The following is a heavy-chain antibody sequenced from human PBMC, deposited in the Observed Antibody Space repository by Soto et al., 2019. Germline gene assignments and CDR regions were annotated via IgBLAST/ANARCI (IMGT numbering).Heavy chain of an antibody. Sequence: QVQLVESGGGVVQPGRSLRLSCAASGFTFSSYAMHWVRQAPGKGLEWVAVISYDGSNKYYADSVKGRFTISRDNSKNTLYLQMNGLRAEDTAVYYCARPVPAAHFDYWGQGTLVTVSS. D-gene: IGHD2-2*01. CDR3: ARPVPAAHFDY. CDR1: GFTFSSYA. J-gene: IGHJ4*02. V-gene: IGHV3-30-3*01. CDR2: ISYDGSNK.